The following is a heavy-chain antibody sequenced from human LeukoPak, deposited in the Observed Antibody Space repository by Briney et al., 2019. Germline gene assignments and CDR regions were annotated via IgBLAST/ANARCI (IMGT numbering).Heavy chain of an antibody. Sequence: SETLSLTCTVSGGSISSYYWSWIRQPPGKGLEWIGYIYYDGSTYYNPSLEGRVTIPLDTSKNPFSLKLSSVTAADTAVYYCARGGNWFDPWGQGTLVTVSS. J-gene: IGHJ5*02. CDR3: ARGGNWFDP. V-gene: IGHV4-59*08. CDR1: GGSISSYY. CDR2: IYYDGST.